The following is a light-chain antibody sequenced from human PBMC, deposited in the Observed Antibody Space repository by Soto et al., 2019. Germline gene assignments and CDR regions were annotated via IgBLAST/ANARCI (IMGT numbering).Light chain of an antibody. CDR3: HLYNGN. CDR2: AAS. Sequence: DIQMTQSPSTLSASVGDRVTITCRASKTINNWLAWYQQKPGKAPKLLIYAASSLESGVPSRFSGSGSGTEFTLTISSLQPDHFATYYCHLYNGNFGQGTKLEVK. V-gene: IGKV1-5*01. CDR1: KTINNW. J-gene: IGKJ2*01.